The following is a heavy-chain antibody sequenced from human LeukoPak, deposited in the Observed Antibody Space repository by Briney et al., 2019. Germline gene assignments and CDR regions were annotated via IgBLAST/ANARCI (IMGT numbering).Heavy chain of an antibody. D-gene: IGHD1-1*01. CDR3: AKQLGSHRFDP. J-gene: IGHJ5*02. CDR1: GDTFTGYY. Sequence: AASVKVSCKASGDTFTGYYMHWVRQAPGQRLEWMGWINPNSGGTNYAQKFQGRVTMTRDTSISTAYMELSRLRSDDTAVYYCAKQLGSHRFDPWGQGTLVTVSS. V-gene: IGHV1-2*02. CDR2: INPNSGGT.